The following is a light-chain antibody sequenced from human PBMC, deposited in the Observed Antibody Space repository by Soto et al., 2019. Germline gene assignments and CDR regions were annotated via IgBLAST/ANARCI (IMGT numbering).Light chain of an antibody. CDR3: QQYNNWPGT. CDR1: QSVSSN. V-gene: IGKV3-15*01. Sequence: EVVMTPSLATLSVSPGERATLSCRASQSVSSNLAWYQQKPGQAPRLLIYGASTRATGIPARFSGSGSGTEFTLTISSLQSEDFAVYYCQQYNNWPGTFGQGTKVDIK. J-gene: IGKJ1*01. CDR2: GAS.